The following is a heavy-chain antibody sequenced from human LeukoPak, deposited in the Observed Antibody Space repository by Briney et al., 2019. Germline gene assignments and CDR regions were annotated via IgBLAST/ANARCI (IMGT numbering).Heavy chain of an antibody. CDR1: GYSVSSGYY. Sequence: SETLSLTCSVSGYSVSSGYYWGWIRQPPGKGLEWIGSMYHSGTTYYNPSLKSRVTLSVDTSKNQFSLKLTSVTAADTAVYYCARARDIAVSYFGELLSSETYFDYWGQGTLVIVSS. J-gene: IGHJ4*02. CDR2: MYHSGTT. CDR3: ARARDIAVSYFGELLSSETYFDY. D-gene: IGHD3-10*01. V-gene: IGHV4-38-2*02.